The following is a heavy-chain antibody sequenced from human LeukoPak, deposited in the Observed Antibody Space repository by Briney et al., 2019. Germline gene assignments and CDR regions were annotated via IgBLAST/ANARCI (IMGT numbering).Heavy chain of an antibody. CDR1: GVXFSSYA. D-gene: IGHD4/OR15-4a*01. V-gene: IGHV3-30-3*01. CDR2: ISDDGNNK. J-gene: IGHJ4*02. Sequence: PGGSLRLSCAASGVXFSSYAIHWVRQAPGKGLEWLAVISDDGNNKYYSDSVKGRFTISRDNSKNTLYLQMNSLRAEDTALYYCAKARVLGADLFDYWGQGTLVTVSS. CDR3: AKARVLGADLFDY.